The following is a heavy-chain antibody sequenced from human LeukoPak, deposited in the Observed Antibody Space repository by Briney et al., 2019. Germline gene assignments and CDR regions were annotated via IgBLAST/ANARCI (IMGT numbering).Heavy chain of an antibody. Sequence: KTSETLSLTCTVSGGSISSYYWSWIRQPAGKGLEWIGRIYTSGSTNYNPSLKSRVTISVDTSKNQFSLKLSSVTAADTAVYYCAREDLNWDSPEGGAFDIWGQGTMVTVSS. CDR3: AREDLNWDSPEGGAFDI. J-gene: IGHJ3*02. CDR1: GGSISSYY. D-gene: IGHD1/OR15-1a*01. CDR2: IYTSGST. V-gene: IGHV4-4*07.